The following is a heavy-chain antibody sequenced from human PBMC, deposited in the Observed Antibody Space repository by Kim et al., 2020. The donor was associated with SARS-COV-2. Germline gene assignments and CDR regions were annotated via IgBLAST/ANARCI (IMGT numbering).Heavy chain of an antibody. Sequence: VKSRITINPDTSKNQFSLQLNSVTPEDTAVYYCARARGHHLGYYYYGMDVWGQGTTVTVSS. J-gene: IGHJ6*02. CDR3: ARARGHHLGYYYYGMDV. D-gene: IGHD5-12*01. V-gene: IGHV6-1*01.